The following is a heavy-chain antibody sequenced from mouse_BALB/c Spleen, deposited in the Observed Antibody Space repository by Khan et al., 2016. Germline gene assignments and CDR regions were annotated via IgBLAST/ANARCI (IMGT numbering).Heavy chain of an antibody. CDR3: TRSYYRYDAWFAY. CDR2: INPSNGGT. CDR1: GYTFTSYY. D-gene: IGHD2-14*01. V-gene: IGHV1S81*02. Sequence: QVRLQQSGAELVKPGASVKLSCKASGYTFTSYYMYWVKQRPGQGLEWIGEINPSNGGTNFNEKFKSKATLTVDKSSSTAYMQLSSLTSEDSAVYDCTRSYYRYDAWFAYWGQGTLVTVSA. J-gene: IGHJ3*01.